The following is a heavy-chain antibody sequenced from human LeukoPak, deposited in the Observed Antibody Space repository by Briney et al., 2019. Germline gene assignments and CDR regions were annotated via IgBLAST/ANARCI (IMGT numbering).Heavy chain of an antibody. CDR1: GFTFSSYS. V-gene: IGHV3-21*01. CDR2: ISSSSSYI. Sequence: GGSLRLSCAASGFTFSSYSMNWVRQAPGKGLEWVSSISSSSSYIYYADSVKGRFTISRDNSKNTLYLQMNSLRAEDTAVYYCARDKIVGPTNFDYWGQGTLVTVSS. CDR3: ARDKIVGPTNFDY. J-gene: IGHJ4*02. D-gene: IGHD1-26*01.